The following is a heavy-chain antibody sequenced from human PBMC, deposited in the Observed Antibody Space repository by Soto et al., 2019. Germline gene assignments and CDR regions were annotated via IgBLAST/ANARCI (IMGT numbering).Heavy chain of an antibody. D-gene: IGHD2-8*01. Sequence: EVQLLESGGALVQPGGSLRLSCAASGFTFSSYAMSWVRQAPGKGLEWVSLISGSGGGTYYADSVKGRFTISRDNAKNTLYLEMSSLRAEDAAVFYCAKHLNNGSPDYWGQGTRVTVSS. V-gene: IGHV3-23*01. CDR2: ISGSGGGT. CDR1: GFTFSSYA. CDR3: AKHLNNGSPDY. J-gene: IGHJ4*02.